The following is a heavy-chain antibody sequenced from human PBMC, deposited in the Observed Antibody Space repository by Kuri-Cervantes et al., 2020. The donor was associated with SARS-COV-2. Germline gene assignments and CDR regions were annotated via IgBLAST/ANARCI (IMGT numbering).Heavy chain of an antibody. CDR1: GYTFTSYG. V-gene: IGHV1-18*01. Sequence: ASVKVSCKASGYTFTSYGISWVRQAPGQGLEWMGWISAYNGNTNYAQKFQGRVTITADKSTSTAYMELSSLRSEDTAVYYCAREVGYCSSTSCYPFDYWGQGTLVTVSS. CDR3: AREVGYCSSTSCYPFDY. D-gene: IGHD2-2*01. J-gene: IGHJ4*02. CDR2: ISAYNGNT.